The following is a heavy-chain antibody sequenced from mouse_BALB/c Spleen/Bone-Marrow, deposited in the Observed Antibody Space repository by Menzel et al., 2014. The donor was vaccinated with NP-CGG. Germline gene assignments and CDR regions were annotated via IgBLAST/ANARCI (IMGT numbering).Heavy chain of an antibody. Sequence: EVHLVESGPSLVKPSQTLSLPCSVTGDSITSGYWNWIRKFPGNKLEYMGYISYSGSTYYNPSLKSRISITRDTPKNQYYLQLISVTTEDTATFYCARYKGFHWGMDYWGQGTSVTVSS. D-gene: IGHD1-2*01. CDR3: ARYKGFHWGMDY. J-gene: IGHJ4*01. V-gene: IGHV3-8*02. CDR1: GDSITSGY. CDR2: ISYSGST.